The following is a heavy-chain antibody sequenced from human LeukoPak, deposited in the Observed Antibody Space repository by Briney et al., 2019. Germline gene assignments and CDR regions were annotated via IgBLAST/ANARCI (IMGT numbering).Heavy chain of an antibody. CDR2: ISGDGRST. Sequence: GGSLRLSCAASGFTFRTYWMHWVRQAPGKGLVWVSRISGDGRSTSYADFVKGRFTISRDSAKNTLYLQIHSLRVEDTAVYYCAAFYYDPAYWGQGTLVTVSS. CDR1: GFTFRTYW. D-gene: IGHD3-22*01. J-gene: IGHJ4*02. V-gene: IGHV3-74*01. CDR3: AAFYYDPAY.